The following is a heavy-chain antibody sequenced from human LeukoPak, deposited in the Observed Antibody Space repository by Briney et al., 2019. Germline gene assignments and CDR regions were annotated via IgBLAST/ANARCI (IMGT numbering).Heavy chain of an antibody. CDR3: AREFGHNRWYFDY. D-gene: IGHD5-24*01. J-gene: IGHJ4*02. CDR2: ISGSGGST. V-gene: IGHV3-23*01. Sequence: GGSLRLSCAASGFTFSSSAMSWVRQAPGKGLEWVSAISGSGGSTYYADSVKGRFTVSRDNSLNTLHLQMNSLKTEDTAVYYCAREFGHNRWYFDYWGQGALVTVS. CDR1: GFTFSSSA.